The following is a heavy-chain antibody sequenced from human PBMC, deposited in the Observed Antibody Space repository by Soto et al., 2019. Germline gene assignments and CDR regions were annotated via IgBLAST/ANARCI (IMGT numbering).Heavy chain of an antibody. D-gene: IGHD3-10*01. CDR2: INHSGST. CDR1: GWSFSGYY. J-gene: IGHJ4*02. V-gene: IGHV4-34*01. Sequence: PXETLSLTCSVDGWSFSGYYWSWIRQPPGKGLDWIGEINHSGSTNYNPSLTSPVTISVDTSKNQFSLKLSSVTAADTAVYYGARGRITMVRGVPTYYFDYWGQGTLVTVS. CDR3: ARGRITMVRGVPTYYFDY.